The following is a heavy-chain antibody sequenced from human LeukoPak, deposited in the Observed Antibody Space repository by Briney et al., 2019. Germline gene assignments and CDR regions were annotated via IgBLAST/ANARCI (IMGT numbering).Heavy chain of an antibody. J-gene: IGHJ4*02. CDR2: IYYSGST. Sequence: PSETLSLTCTLSGGSISSSSYYWGWIRQPPGKGLEWIGSIYYSGSTYYNPSLKSRVTISVDTSKNQFSLKLSSVTAADTAVYYCARIVGASDYWGQGTLVTVSS. V-gene: IGHV4-39*01. CDR1: GGSISSSSYY. CDR3: ARIVGASDY. D-gene: IGHD1-26*01.